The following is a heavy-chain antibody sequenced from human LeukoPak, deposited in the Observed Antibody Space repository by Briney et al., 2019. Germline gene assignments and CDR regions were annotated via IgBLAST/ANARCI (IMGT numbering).Heavy chain of an antibody. V-gene: IGHV3-23*01. D-gene: IGHD3-16*02. CDR3: ARVNRGDAFDI. J-gene: IGHJ3*02. CDR1: GFTFSNYA. Sequence: GGSLRLSCAASGFTFSNYAMNWVRQAPGKGLEWVSSITDKGVSTNYADSVKGRFTISRDNSKSTLYLQMNSLRAEDTAVYYCARVNRGDAFDIWGQGTLVTVSS. CDR2: ITDKGVST.